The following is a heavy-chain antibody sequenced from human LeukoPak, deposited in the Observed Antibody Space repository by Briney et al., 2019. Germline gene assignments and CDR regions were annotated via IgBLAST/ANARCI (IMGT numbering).Heavy chain of an antibody. CDR3: ARGRPSGEDY. V-gene: IGHV3-7*04. J-gene: IGHJ4*02. D-gene: IGHD5-12*01. Sequence: GGSLRLSCAASEFTFSDYSMSWVRQAPGKGLEWVANIKKDGSDKYYVGSVKGRFTISRDNAKSSLFLQMNSLRVEDTAVYYCARGRPSGEDYWGQGTLVTVSS. CDR1: EFTFSDYS. CDR2: IKKDGSDK.